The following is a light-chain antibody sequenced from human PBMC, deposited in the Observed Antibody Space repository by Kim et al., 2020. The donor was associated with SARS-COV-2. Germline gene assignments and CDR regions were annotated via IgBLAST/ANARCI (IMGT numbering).Light chain of an antibody. CDR3: CSYAGSSTWV. Sequence: GQSITISCTGTSSDVVSYNLVSLYQQHPGKAPKLMIYEVSKRPSGVANRFSGSKSGNTASLTISVLQAEDEADYYCCSYAGSSTWVFVGGTQLTVL. V-gene: IGLV2-23*02. CDR1: SSDVVSYNL. CDR2: EVS. J-gene: IGLJ3*02.